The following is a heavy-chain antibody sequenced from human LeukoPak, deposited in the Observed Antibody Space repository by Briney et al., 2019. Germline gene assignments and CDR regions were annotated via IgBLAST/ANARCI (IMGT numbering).Heavy chain of an antibody. J-gene: IGHJ5*02. CDR1: GYTFTSYG. D-gene: IGHD3-10*01. CDR3: TRDMVRGSNWFDP. CDR2: ISAYNGNT. V-gene: IGHV1-18*04. Sequence: ASVRVSCKASGYTFTSYGISWVRQAPGQGLEWMGWISAYNGNTNYAQKLQGRVTMTTDTSTSTAYMELRSLRSDDTAVYYCTRDMVRGSNWFDPWGQGTLVTVSS.